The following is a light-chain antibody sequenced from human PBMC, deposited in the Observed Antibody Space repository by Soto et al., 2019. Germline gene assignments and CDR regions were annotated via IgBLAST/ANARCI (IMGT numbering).Light chain of an antibody. CDR1: SSDVGGYNY. CDR3: SSYAGSSNV. Sequence: QSALTQPPSASGSPGQSVDISCTGTSSDVGGYNYVSWYQQHPGKAPKLMIYEVNKRPPGVPDRFSGSKSGNTASLTVSGLQAEDEADYYCSSYAGSSNVFGTGTKVTVL. J-gene: IGLJ1*01. CDR2: EVN. V-gene: IGLV2-8*01.